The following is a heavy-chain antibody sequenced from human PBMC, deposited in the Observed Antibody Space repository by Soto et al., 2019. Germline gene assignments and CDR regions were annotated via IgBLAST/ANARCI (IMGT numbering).Heavy chain of an antibody. V-gene: IGHV1-69*06. CDR2: IIPIFGTA. Sequence: GASVKVSCKASGGTFSSYAIRWVRQAPGQGLEWMGGIIPIFGTANYAQKFQGRVTITADKSTSTAYMELSSLRSEDTAVYYCARPATDWGMDYYYGMDVWGQGTTVTVSS. CDR1: GGTFSSYA. D-gene: IGHD7-27*01. J-gene: IGHJ6*02. CDR3: ARPATDWGMDYYYGMDV.